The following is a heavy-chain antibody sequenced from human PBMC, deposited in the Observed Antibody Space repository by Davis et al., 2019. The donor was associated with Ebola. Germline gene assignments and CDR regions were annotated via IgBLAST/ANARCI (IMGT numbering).Heavy chain of an antibody. V-gene: IGHV3-7*01. CDR2: IKQDGSEK. CDR1: GFSFSSYW. Sequence: GGSLRPSRGASGFSFSSYWISGVRQAPREGLEGVANIKQDGSEKYYVDSVEGRFTVSRDNAKNSLYLQMNSLRAEDTAVYYCARGVLLWFGELLGPNWFDPWGQGTLVTVSS. J-gene: IGHJ5*02. D-gene: IGHD3-10*01. CDR3: ARGVLLWFGELLGPNWFDP.